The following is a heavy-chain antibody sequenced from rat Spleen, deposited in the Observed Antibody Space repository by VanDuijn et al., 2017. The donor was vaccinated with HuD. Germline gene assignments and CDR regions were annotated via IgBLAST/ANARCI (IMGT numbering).Heavy chain of an antibody. V-gene: IGHV3-1*01. Sequence: EVQLQESGPGLVKPSQSLSLTCSVSGHSITSNYWGWIRKFPGNKMEWMGYISYSGSTSYNPSLKSRISITLDTSKNQFFLQLNSVTTEDTATYYCARGAGYVLDAWGQGASVTVSS. CDR1: GHSITSNY. CDR2: ISYSGST. D-gene: IGHD1-4*01. J-gene: IGHJ4*01. CDR3: ARGAGYVLDA.